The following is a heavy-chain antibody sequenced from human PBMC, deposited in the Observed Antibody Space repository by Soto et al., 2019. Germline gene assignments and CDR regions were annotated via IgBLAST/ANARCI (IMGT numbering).Heavy chain of an antibody. CDR3: SRMSGTYYVPDY. J-gene: IGHJ4*02. D-gene: IGHD1-26*01. CDR1: NASITSSEYY. V-gene: IGHV4-30-4*03. CDR2: IYHSGST. Sequence: QVQLQESGPRLVEASQTLSLTCTVSNASITSSEYYWSWRRHPPEKRLEWIGYIYHSGSTFYSPSLQRRLTMSVDTSKLQFSLTLRSVTAADTAVYHCSRMSGTYYVPDYWGQGTLVTVSS.